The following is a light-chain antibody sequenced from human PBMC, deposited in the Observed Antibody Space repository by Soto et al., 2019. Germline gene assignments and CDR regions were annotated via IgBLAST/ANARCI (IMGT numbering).Light chain of an antibody. CDR3: KSYAGSNRYV. J-gene: IGLJ1*01. CDR1: KTYICLYDF. V-gene: IGLV2-8*01. Sequence: QSVLGQPASAADSPGQAVTISGSGTKTYICLYDFLSWHQHPPGKSPRPIIYEVVQRPSGVPDRFSGSKSGNTASLSVSPPQAAAEAHYFCKSYAGSNRYVYGSGTKVTV. CDR2: EVV.